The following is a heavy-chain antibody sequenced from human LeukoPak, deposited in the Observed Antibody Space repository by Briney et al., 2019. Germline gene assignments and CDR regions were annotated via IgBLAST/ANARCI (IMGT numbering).Heavy chain of an antibody. D-gene: IGHD4-17*01. Sequence: AGGSLRLSCAASGFTSSSYWMSWVRQAPGKGLEWVANIKQDGSEKYYVDSVKGRFTISRDNAKNSLYLQMNSLRAEDTAVYYCARDRYGDYDYWGQGTLVTVSS. J-gene: IGHJ4*02. CDR1: GFTSSSYW. CDR3: ARDRYGDYDY. CDR2: IKQDGSEK. V-gene: IGHV3-7*03.